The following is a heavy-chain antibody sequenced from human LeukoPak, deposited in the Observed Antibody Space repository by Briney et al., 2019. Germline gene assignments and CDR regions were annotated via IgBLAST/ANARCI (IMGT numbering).Heavy chain of an antibody. Sequence: SGTLSLTCAVYGGSFSGYYWSWIRQPPGKGLEWIGEINHSGSTNYNPSLKSRVTISVDTSKNQFSLKLSSVTAADTAVYYCARGRFDYSSSWYSWYYFDYWGQGNLVTVSS. D-gene: IGHD6-13*01. V-gene: IGHV4-34*01. CDR1: GGSFSGYY. CDR2: INHSGST. J-gene: IGHJ4*02. CDR3: ARGRFDYSSSWYSWYYFDY.